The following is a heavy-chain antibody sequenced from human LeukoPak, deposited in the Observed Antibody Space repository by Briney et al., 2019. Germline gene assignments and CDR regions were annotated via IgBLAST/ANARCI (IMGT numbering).Heavy chain of an antibody. Sequence: GGSLRLSCAASGFTFSSYGMSWVRQAPGKGLEWVSYITGNSHTIYYADSVKGRFTISRDNAKNSLYPQMNSLRAEDAAVYYCVRDFHVRLYDTGGYSYWGQGTLVTVSS. J-gene: IGHJ4*02. D-gene: IGHD3-22*01. CDR1: GFTFSSYG. CDR2: ITGNSHTI. V-gene: IGHV3-48*01. CDR3: VRDFHVRLYDTGGYSY.